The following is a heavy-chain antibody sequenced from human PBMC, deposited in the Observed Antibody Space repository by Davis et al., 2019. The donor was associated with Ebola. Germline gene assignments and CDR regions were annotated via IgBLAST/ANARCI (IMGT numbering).Heavy chain of an antibody. V-gene: IGHV3-73*01. CDR3: ARDGSHLGELSLSGDY. J-gene: IGHJ4*02. CDR1: GFTFSGSA. CDR2: IRSKANSYAT. D-gene: IGHD3-16*02. Sequence: GGSLRLSCAASGFTFSGSAMHWVRQASGKGLEWVGRIRSKANSYATAYAASVKGRFTISRDNAKNSLYLQMNSLRAEDTAVYYCARDGSHLGELSLSGDYWGQGTLVTVSS.